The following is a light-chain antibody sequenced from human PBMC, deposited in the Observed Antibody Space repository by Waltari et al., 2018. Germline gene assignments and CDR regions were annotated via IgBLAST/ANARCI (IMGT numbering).Light chain of an antibody. CDR1: SSDVGGYNY. CDR3: SSYTSSSTPPYV. CDR2: EVS. V-gene: IGLV2-14*01. Sequence: QSALTQPASVSGAPGQSITISCTVTSSDVGGYNYVSWYHQHPGKAPKLMIYEVSNRPSGVSNRFSGSKSGNTASLTISGLQAEDEADYYCSSYTSSSTPPYVFGTGTKVTVL. J-gene: IGLJ1*01.